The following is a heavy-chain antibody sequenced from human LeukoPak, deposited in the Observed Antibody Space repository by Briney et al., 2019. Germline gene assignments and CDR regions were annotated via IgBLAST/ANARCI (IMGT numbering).Heavy chain of an antibody. D-gene: IGHD3-9*01. J-gene: IGHJ3*02. CDR1: GFSFSSYW. CDR3: VTLTTAVNQGAFDI. CDR2: INADGSSI. Sequence: GGSLRLSCAASGFSFSSYWVHWIRQAPGKGLVWVARINADGSSISYVDSVKGRFTISRDNAENTLDLQMKSLRAEDTAVYCCVTLTTAVNQGAFDIWGQGTMVTVSS. V-gene: IGHV3-74*01.